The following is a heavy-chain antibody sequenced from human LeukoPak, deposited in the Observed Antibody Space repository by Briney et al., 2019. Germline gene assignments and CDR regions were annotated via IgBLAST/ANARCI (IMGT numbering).Heavy chain of an antibody. CDR2: ISWISGSI. Sequence: SLRPSCAAFGLTFDDYAMHWVRRAPRKGLEWVSGISWISGSIGYADSVKGRFTINRANAKNSVHLQMTSLRAQKLALYYCVKDAGGGTGLFDFWGQGALVTVSS. D-gene: IGHD3-16*01. J-gene: IGHJ4*02. CDR1: GLTFDDYA. V-gene: IGHV3-9*03. CDR3: VKDAGGGTGLFDF.